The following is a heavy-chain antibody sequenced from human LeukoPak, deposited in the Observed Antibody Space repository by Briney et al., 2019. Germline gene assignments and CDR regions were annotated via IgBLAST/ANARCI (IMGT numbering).Heavy chain of an antibody. CDR1: GGSISSSSYY. Sequence: PSETLSLTCTVSGGSISSSSYYWGWIRQPPGKGLEWIGSIYYGGSTYYNPSLKSRVTISVDTSKNQFSLKLSSVTAADTAVYYCARELYNRNDANPNFDYWGQGTLVTVSS. D-gene: IGHD1-1*01. CDR3: ARELYNRNDANPNFDY. J-gene: IGHJ4*02. CDR2: IYYGGST. V-gene: IGHV4-39*07.